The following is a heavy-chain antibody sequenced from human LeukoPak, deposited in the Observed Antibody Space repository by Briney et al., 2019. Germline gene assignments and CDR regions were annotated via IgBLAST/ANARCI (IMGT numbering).Heavy chain of an antibody. D-gene: IGHD3-9*01. V-gene: IGHV1-18*01. CDR3: ARDFGAYYDILTGYPRRAFDI. J-gene: IGHJ3*02. CDR2: ISAYKGNT. Sequence: ASVKVSCKASGYTFTSYGISWVRQAPGQGLEWMGWISAYKGNTNYAQKLQGRVTMTTDTSTSTAYMELRSLRSDDTAVYYCARDFGAYYDILTGYPRRAFDIWGQGTMVTVSS. CDR1: GYTFTSYG.